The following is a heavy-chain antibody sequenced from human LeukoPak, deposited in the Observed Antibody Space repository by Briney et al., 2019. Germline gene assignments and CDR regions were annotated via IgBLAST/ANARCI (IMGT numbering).Heavy chain of an antibody. J-gene: IGHJ1*01. Sequence: GGSLRLSCAASGFTFDNYAIHWVRQVPRKSLEWVSLISADGRSTYYADSVKGRFTISRDNSKSSLYLQMRSLTTEDTAVYYCAKDSGWQLLRAEYFQHWGPGTLVTVSS. CDR3: AKDSGWQLLRAEYFQH. CDR2: ISADGRST. V-gene: IGHV3-43*02. D-gene: IGHD2-15*01. CDR1: GFTFDNYA.